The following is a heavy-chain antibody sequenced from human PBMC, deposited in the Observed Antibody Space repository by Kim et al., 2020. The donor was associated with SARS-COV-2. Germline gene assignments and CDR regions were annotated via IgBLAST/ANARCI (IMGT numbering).Heavy chain of an antibody. D-gene: IGHD1-26*01. Sequence: GGSLRLSCAASGFAFSSYWMSWVRQAPGNGLEWVANIKRDGSHINYVDSVKGRFTISRDNAKTSVYLQMNSLRAEDTAVYYCATTPGEAYFEHWGQGALV. CDR1: GFAFSSYW. CDR3: ATTPGEAYFEH. J-gene: IGHJ4*02. CDR2: IKRDGSHI. V-gene: IGHV3-7*01.